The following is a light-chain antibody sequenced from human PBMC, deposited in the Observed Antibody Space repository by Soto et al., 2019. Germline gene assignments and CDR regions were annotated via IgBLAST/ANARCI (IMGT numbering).Light chain of an antibody. V-gene: IGKV1-39*01. CDR2: AAS. CDR3: QHYNSYSEA. Sequence: DIQMTQSPCSLSASVGDRVTITCRASQSISSYLNWYQQKPGKAPKLLIYAASSLQSGVPSRFSGSGSGTDFTLTISSLQPEDFATYYCQHYNSYSEAFGQGTKVDIK. J-gene: IGKJ1*01. CDR1: QSISSY.